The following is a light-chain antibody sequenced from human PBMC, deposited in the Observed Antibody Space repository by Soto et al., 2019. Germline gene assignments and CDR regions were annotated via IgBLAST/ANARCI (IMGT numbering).Light chain of an antibody. CDR2: GAS. J-gene: IGKJ5*01. CDR1: PSVSSSY. V-gene: IGKV3D-20*02. Sequence: IVLTQSPGTVSLSPGERATLSCRASPSVSSSYLAWYQQKPGQAPRLLIYGASSRATGIPDRFSGSGSGTAFTLTISSLEPEDFAVYYCQQRSNWPRTFGQGTRLEIK. CDR3: QQRSNWPRT.